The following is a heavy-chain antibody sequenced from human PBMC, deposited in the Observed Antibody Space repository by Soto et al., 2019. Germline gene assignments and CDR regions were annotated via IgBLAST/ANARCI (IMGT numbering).Heavy chain of an antibody. CDR2: ISYDGSNK. CDR1: GFTFSSYG. Sequence: QVQLVESGGGVVQPGRSLRLSCAASGFTFSSYGMHWVRQAPGKGLEWVAVISYDGSNKYYADSVKGRFTISRDNSKTTLYLQMNSLRAEDTAVYYCAKDSVEEYFQHWGQGTLVTVSS. V-gene: IGHV3-30*18. J-gene: IGHJ1*01. CDR3: AKDSVEEYFQH.